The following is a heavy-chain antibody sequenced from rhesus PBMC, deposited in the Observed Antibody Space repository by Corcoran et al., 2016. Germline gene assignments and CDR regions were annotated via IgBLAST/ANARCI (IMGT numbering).Heavy chain of an antibody. V-gene: IGHV4S10*01. CDR1: GGSLRDRYR. CDR2: IYGSSTST. J-gene: IGHJ5-1*01. D-gene: IGHD6-31*01. Sequence: QVQLQESGPGVVKPSETLSLPCAVSGGSLRDRYRWSWVRQPPGKGLEWIGNIYGSSTSTNYNPSLKSRVTISKDTSKNQFSLKLSSVTAADTAVYYCAREGRQRNYNRFDVWGPGVLVTVSS. CDR3: AREGRQRNYNRFDV.